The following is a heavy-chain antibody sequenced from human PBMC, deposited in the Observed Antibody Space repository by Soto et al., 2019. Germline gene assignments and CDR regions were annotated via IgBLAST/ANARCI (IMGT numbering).Heavy chain of an antibody. J-gene: IGHJ4*02. V-gene: IGHV4-59*01. CDR2: IFYSGVT. CDR3: ARVGSSGWSPDY. D-gene: IGHD6-19*01. Sequence: SETLSLTCSVSGGSISGYYWTWIRQPPGKGLEWIGYIFYSGVTNYNPSLKSRVTLSVDTSKNQFSLKLRSVTAADTAVYYCARVGSSGWSPDYWGRGTLVTVSS. CDR1: GGSISGYY.